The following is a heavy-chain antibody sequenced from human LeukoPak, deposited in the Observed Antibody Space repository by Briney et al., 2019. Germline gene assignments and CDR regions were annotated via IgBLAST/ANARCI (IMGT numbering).Heavy chain of an antibody. CDR3: ARVNRSRYSSSWYGSGFFDY. J-gene: IGHJ4*02. D-gene: IGHD6-13*01. V-gene: IGHV1-18*01. CDR2: ISAYNGNT. Sequence: ASVKVSCKASGYTFTSYGISWVRQAPGQGLEWMGWISAYNGNTNYAQKLQGRVTMTTDTSTSTANMELRSLRSDDTAVYYCARVNRSRYSSSWYGSGFFDYWGQGTLVTVSS. CDR1: GYTFTSYG.